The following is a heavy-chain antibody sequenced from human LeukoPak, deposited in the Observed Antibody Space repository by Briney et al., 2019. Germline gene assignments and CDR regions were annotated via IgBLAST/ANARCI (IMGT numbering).Heavy chain of an antibody. V-gene: IGHV3-74*01. CDR2: INSDGSST. Sequence: GGSLRLSCVASGFIYDSYGMHWVRQAPGKGLLWVSRINSDGSSTYYADSVKGRFTTSRDNAKNALHLQMNSLTAEDTAVYYCVLDLFSSFAFDIWGQGTMVTVSS. CDR1: GFIYDSYG. CDR3: VLDLFSSFAFDI. D-gene: IGHD3/OR15-3a*01. J-gene: IGHJ3*02.